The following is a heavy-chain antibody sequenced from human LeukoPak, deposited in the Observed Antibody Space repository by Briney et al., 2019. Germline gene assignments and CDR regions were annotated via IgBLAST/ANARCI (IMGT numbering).Heavy chain of an antibody. D-gene: IGHD4-11*01. Sequence: GGSLRLSCAASGFTFTDSYMNWVRQAPGKGLEWVSYIDSSSSTIYYADSVKGRFTISRDNVKNSLYLQMNSLRAEDTAIYYCAREGTTTLYNWFDPWGQGTLVTVSS. CDR3: AREGTTTLYNWFDP. V-gene: IGHV3-48*01. CDR1: GFTFTDSY. CDR2: IDSSSSTI. J-gene: IGHJ5*02.